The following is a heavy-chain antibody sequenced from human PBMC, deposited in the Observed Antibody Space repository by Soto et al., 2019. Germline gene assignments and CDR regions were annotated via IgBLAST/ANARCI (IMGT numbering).Heavy chain of an antibody. CDR2: LNPNSGNT. CDR1: GYTFTSYD. D-gene: IGHD3-10*01. V-gene: IGHV1-8*01. CDR3: AKSIMGLRGVHYDYGMDV. J-gene: IGHJ6*02. Sequence: QVQLVQSGAEVKKPGASVKVSCKASGYTFTSYDINWVRQATGQGLEWMGWLNPNSGNTGYAQKFQGRVTMTRNTSISTAYMELSSLRSEDTAVYYCAKSIMGLRGVHYDYGMDVWGQGTTVTGSS.